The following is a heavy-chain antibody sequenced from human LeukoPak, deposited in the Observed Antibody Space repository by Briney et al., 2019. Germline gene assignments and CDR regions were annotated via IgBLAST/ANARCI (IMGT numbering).Heavy chain of an antibody. CDR1: GFTFTSSA. V-gene: IGHV1-58*02. Sequence: GASVKVSCKASGFTFTSSAMQWVRQARGQRLEWIGWIVVGSGNTNYAQKFQERVTITRDMSTSTAYMELSSLRSEDTAVYYCARAVPSGWYGYYYYYMDVWGKGTTVTISS. CDR3: ARAVPSGWYGYYYYYMDV. CDR2: IVVGSGNT. D-gene: IGHD6-19*01. J-gene: IGHJ6*03.